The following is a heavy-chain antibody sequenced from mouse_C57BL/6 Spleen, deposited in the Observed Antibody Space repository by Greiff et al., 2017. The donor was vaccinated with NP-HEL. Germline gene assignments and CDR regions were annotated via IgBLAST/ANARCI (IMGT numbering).Heavy chain of an antibody. CDR1: GYSFTGYF. J-gene: IGHJ4*01. V-gene: IGHV1-20*01. D-gene: IGHD1-1*01. Sequence: VQLKQSGPELVKPGDSVKISCKASGYSFTGYFMNWVMQSHGKSLEWIGRINPYNGDTFYNQKFKGKATLTVDKSSSTAHMELRSLTSEDSAVYYCATYGSSPYYAMDYWGQGTSVTVSS. CDR2: INPYNGDT. CDR3: ATYGSSPYYAMDY.